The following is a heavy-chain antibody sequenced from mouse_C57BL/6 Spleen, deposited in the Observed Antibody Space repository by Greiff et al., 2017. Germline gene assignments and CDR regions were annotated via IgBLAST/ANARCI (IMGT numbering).Heavy chain of an antibody. J-gene: IGHJ2*01. V-gene: IGHV5-9*01. Sequence: VKLVESGGGLVKPGGSLKLSCAASGFTFSSYTMSWVRQTPEKRLEWVATISGGGGNTYYPDSVKGRVTMSRGNAKNTLYMEMSSLRAEDTGLYYWARQGDYYGRSRYCFDYWGQGTTLTVSS. CDR2: ISGGGGNT. D-gene: IGHD1-1*01. CDR3: ARQGDYYGRSRYCFDY. CDR1: GFTFSSYT.